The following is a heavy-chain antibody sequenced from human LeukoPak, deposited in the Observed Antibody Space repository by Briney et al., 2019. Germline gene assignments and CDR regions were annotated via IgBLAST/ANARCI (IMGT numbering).Heavy chain of an antibody. CDR1: GYTFTSYG. Sequence: ASVKVSCKAAGYTFTSYGISWVRQAPGQGLEWMGWISVYNGNTHYAQKLQGRVTMTTDTSTSTAYMELRSLRSDDTAVYYCARDWFYGGNLDVFDIWGQGTMVTVSS. J-gene: IGHJ3*02. D-gene: IGHD4-23*01. CDR3: ARDWFYGGNLDVFDI. CDR2: ISVYNGNT. V-gene: IGHV1-18*01.